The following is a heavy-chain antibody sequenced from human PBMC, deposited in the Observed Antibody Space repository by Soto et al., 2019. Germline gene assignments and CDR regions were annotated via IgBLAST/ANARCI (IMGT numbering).Heavy chain of an antibody. CDR3: ARARGTTSHYYDYMDV. CDR1: GFTFSGYT. D-gene: IGHD1-7*01. V-gene: IGHV3-21*01. CDR2: ISRSSNYI. Sequence: GGSLRLSCAASGFTFSGYTMNWVRQAPGKGLEWVSSISRSSNYIYYVDSVKGRFTISRDDAKNSLYLQMNSLGAEDTAVYYCARARGTTSHYYDYMDVWGKGTTVTVSS. J-gene: IGHJ6*03.